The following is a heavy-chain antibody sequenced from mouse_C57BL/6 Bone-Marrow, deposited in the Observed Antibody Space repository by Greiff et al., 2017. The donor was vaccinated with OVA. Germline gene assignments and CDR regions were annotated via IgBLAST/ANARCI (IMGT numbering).Heavy chain of an antibody. V-gene: IGHV1-50*01. CDR2: IDPSDSYT. J-gene: IGHJ3*01. Sequence: QVQLQQSGAELVKPGASVKLSCKASGYTFTSYWMQWVKQRPGQGLEWIGEIDPSDSYTKYYQKFMGQATLTVDTTSSTAYMQISSLRSEDSAVYYCACYLCADWGQGTLVTVSA. CDR3: ACYLCAD. CDR1: GYTFTSYW.